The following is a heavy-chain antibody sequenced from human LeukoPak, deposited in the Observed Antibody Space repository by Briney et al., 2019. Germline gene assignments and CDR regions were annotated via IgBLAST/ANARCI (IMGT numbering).Heavy chain of an antibody. V-gene: IGHV4-34*01. CDR1: GGSFSGYY. D-gene: IGHD2-2*01. CDR2: INHSGST. CDR3: ARQYCSSTSCYFDY. J-gene: IGHJ4*02. Sequence: SGTLSLTCAVYGGSFSGYYWSWIRQPPGKGLAWIGEINHSGSTNYNPSLKSRVTMSVDTSKNQFSLKLSSVTAADTAVYYCARQYCSSTSCYFDYWGQGTLVTVSS.